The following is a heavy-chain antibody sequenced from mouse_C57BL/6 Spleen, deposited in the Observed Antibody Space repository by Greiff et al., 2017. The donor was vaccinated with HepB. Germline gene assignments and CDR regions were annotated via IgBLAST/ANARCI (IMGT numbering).Heavy chain of an antibody. D-gene: IGHD2-4*01. CDR2: IDPSDSET. CDR1: GYTFTSYW. V-gene: IGHV1-52*01. J-gene: IGHJ2*01. CDR3: ARGGYYDYDLFDC. Sequence: QVQLQQPGAELVRPGSSVKLSCKASGYTFTSYWMHWVKQRPIQGLEWIGNIDPSDSETHYNQKFKDKATLTVDKSSSTAYMQLSSLTSEDSAVYCWARGGYYDYDLFDCWGQGTTLTVSS.